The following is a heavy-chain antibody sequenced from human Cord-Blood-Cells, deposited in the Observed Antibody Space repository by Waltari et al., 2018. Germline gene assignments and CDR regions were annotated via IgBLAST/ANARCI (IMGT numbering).Heavy chain of an antibody. J-gene: IGHJ4*02. CDR3: ARLNGDYFDY. D-gene: IGHD4-17*01. CDR1: GWSFGGYY. Sequence: QVQLQQWGAGLLKPSETLSLTCAVYGWSFGGYYWGWIRQPPGKGLEWIGEINHSGSTNYNPSLKSRVTISVDTSKNQFSLKLSSVTAADTAVYYCARLNGDYFDYWGQGTLVTVSS. CDR2: INHSGST. V-gene: IGHV4-34*01.